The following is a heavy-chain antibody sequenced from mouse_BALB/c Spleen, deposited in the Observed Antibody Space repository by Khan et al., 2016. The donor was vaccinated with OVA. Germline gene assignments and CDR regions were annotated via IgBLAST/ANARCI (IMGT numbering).Heavy chain of an antibody. V-gene: IGHV1-9*01. J-gene: IGHJ4*01. Sequence: QVQLQQSGAELMRPGASVKISCKATGYTFSSYWIEWVKQRPGHGLEWIGEILPGRGNSNYNEKFKNKATFTADTSSNIAYMQLSSLTSEDSAVYYCARGAGTTYCMDCWGQGTSVTVSS. CDR3: ARGAGTTYCMDC. CDR1: GYTFSSYW. CDR2: ILPGRGNS. D-gene: IGHD4-1*01.